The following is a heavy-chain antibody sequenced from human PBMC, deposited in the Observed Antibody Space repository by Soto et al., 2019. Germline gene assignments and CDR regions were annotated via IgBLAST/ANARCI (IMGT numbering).Heavy chain of an antibody. CDR1: GFTFSSYG. D-gene: IGHD3-10*01. CDR3: AKDLFTMVRLFDS. Sequence: PGGSLRLSCAASGFTFSSYGMHWVRQAPGKGLEWVSSISGGGDSRKYVDSVKGRFTISRDNSKNTLYLQMNSLRAEDTAVYYCAKDLFTMVRLFDSWGQGTLVTV. V-gene: IGHV3-23*01. J-gene: IGHJ4*02. CDR2: ISGGGDSR.